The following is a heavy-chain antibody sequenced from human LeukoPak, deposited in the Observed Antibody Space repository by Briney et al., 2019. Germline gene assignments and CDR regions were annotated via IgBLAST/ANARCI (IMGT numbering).Heavy chain of an antibody. CDR2: IYHSGST. CDR3: AKAGTLSYDILTGYFDYYYYMDV. V-gene: IGHV4-59*12. Sequence: SETLSLTCTVSGGSISSYYWSWIRQPPGKGLEWIGEIYHSGSTNYNPSLKSRVTISVDKSKNQFSLKLSSVTAADTAVYYCAKAGTLSYDILTGYFDYYYYMDVWGKGTTVTVSS. J-gene: IGHJ6*03. D-gene: IGHD3-9*01. CDR1: GGSISSYY.